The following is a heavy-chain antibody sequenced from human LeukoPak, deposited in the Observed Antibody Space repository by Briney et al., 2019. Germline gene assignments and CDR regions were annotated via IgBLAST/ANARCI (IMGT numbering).Heavy chain of an antibody. V-gene: IGHV3-74*01. D-gene: IGHD4-4*01. Sequence: GGSLRLSCAASGVSFSASWMHWVRQAPGKGLAWVSRISSDESGINYADSVKGRFTTSRDNAKNTLYLQMNSLRVDDTAVYYCVRDRFYTMDVWGQGTTVTVSS. CDR3: VRDRFYTMDV. CDR1: GVSFSASW. J-gene: IGHJ6*02. CDR2: ISSDESGI.